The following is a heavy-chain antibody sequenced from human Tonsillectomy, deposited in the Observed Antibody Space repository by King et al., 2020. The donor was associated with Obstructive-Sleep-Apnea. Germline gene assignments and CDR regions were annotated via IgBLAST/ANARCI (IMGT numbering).Heavy chain of an antibody. CDR3: AKDKRGRIAAAGSSLHFDP. V-gene: IGHV3-9*01. CDR1: GFTFDDYA. J-gene: IGHJ5*02. CDR2: ISWNSGSI. Sequence: VQLVESGGGLVQPGRSLRLSCAASGFTFDDYAMHWVRQAPGKGLEWVSGISWNSGSIGYADSVKGRFTISRDNAKNSLYLQMNSLRAEYTALYYCAKDKRGRIAAAGSSLHFDPWGQRTLVTVSS. D-gene: IGHD6-13*01.